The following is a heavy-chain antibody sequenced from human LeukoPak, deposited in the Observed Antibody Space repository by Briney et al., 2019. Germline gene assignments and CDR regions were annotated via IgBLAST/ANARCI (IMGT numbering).Heavy chain of an antibody. J-gene: IGHJ4*02. CDR1: GGSFSGYY. D-gene: IGHD1-26*01. CDR3: ASLKVGATDY. Sequence: SETLSLTCAVYGGSFSGYYWSWIRQPPGKGLEWIGEINHSGSTNYNPSLKSRVTISVDTSKNQFSLKLSSVTAADTAVYYCASLKVGATDYWGQGTLVTASS. CDR2: INHSGST. V-gene: IGHV4-34*01.